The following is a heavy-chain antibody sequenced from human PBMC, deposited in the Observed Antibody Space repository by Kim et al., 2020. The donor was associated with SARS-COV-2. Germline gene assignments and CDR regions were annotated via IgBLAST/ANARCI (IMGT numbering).Heavy chain of an antibody. CDR3: AREEGQQWLLGWFDP. V-gene: IGHV3-7*01. Sequence: GGSLRLSCAASGFTFSSYWMSWVRQAPGKGLEWVANIKQDGSEKYYVDSVKGRFTISRDNAKNSLYLQMNSLRAEDTAVYYCAREEGQQWLLGWFDPWGQGTLVTVSS. CDR1: GFTFSSYW. J-gene: IGHJ5*02. D-gene: IGHD6-19*01. CDR2: IKQDGSEK.